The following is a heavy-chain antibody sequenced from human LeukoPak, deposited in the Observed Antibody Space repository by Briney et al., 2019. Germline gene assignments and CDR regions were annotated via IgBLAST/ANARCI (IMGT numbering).Heavy chain of an antibody. V-gene: IGHV4-31*03. J-gene: IGHJ5*02. Sequence: SETLSLTCTVAGGSISSGSYYWSWIRQHPGKGLEWIGYIYYGGSTYYNPSLKSRVTISADKSKNQFSLKLSSVTAAGTAVYYCAADMGLNWFDPWGQGTLVTVSS. D-gene: IGHD2-8*01. CDR2: IYYGGST. CDR1: GGSISSGSYY. CDR3: AADMGLNWFDP.